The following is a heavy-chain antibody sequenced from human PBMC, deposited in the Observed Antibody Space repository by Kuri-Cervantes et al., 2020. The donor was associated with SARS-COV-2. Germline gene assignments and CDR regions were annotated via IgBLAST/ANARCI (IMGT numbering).Heavy chain of an antibody. CDR3: AKDSYYDSSGYVFDY. CDR2: ISWNRGSI. CDR1: GFTFDDYA. J-gene: IGHJ4*02. Sequence: SLKISCAASGFTFDDYAMHWVRQAPGKGLKWVSGISWNRGSIGYADSVKGRFTISRDNAKNSLYLQMNSLRAEDTALYYCAKDSYYDSSGYVFDYWGQGTLVTVSS. V-gene: IGHV3-9*01. D-gene: IGHD3-22*01.